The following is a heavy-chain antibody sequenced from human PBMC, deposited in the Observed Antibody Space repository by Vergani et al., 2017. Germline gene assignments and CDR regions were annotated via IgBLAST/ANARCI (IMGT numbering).Heavy chain of an antibody. V-gene: IGHV1-3*01. D-gene: IGHD3-10*01. CDR2: INADNGKT. CDR3: AREIITADGTHLSYFDY. Sequence: QVQLVLSGAEVTKPGASVKVSCKASGYTFTTYAMHWVRQAPGQRLEWMGWINADNGKTKYSQKFKGRVTITRDTSASTAYMELSSLRSEDTAVFYCAREIITADGTHLSYFDYWGQGTLVTVSS. CDR1: GYTFTTYA. J-gene: IGHJ4*02.